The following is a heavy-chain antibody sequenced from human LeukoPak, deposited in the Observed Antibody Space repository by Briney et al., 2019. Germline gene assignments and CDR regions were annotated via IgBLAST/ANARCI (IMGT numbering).Heavy chain of an antibody. Sequence: PSETLSLTCTVSGGSISSHYWSWIRQPPGKGLEWIGYIYYSGSTNYNPSLKSRVTISVDTSKNQFSLKLSSVTAADTAVYYCARVETYYDFWSGYSALGYFDYWGQGTLVTVSS. CDR2: IYYSGST. CDR3: ARVETYYDFWSGYSALGYFDY. J-gene: IGHJ4*02. D-gene: IGHD3-3*01. CDR1: GGSISSHY. V-gene: IGHV4-59*11.